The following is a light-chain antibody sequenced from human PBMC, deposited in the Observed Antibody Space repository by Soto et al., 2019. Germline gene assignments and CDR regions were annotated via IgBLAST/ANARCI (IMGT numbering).Light chain of an antibody. J-gene: IGKJ1*01. CDR3: QQYGSSPT. Sequence: EIVLTQSPGTLSLSPGERATLSCRASQSVSSSYLAWYQQKPGQAPGLLIYGASSRATGITDRFSGSGSGTDFTLTISRLEPEDFAVYYCQQYGSSPTFGQGTKVEIK. CDR1: QSVSSSY. CDR2: GAS. V-gene: IGKV3-20*01.